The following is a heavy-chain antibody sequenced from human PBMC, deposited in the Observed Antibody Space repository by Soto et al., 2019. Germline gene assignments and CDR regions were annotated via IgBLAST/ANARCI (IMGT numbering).Heavy chain of an antibody. Sequence: QEQLVQSGPEVKKPGSSVKVSCKDSGGLFSSFAISWVRQAPGQGLEWVGGIIPVFGTTNYAEKFQGRVTITADASTNTAYMELSSLISGDTAMYYCARGGGPYVWFNEFWGQGTLVTVSS. J-gene: IGHJ4*02. D-gene: IGHD3-16*01. CDR3: ARGGGPYVWFNEF. CDR1: GGLFSSFA. V-gene: IGHV1-69*01. CDR2: IIPVFGTT.